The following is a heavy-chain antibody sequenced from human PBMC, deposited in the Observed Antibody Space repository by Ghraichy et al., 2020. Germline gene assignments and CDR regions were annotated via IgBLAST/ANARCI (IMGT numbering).Heavy chain of an antibody. J-gene: IGHJ4*02. CDR1: GFSFGSYW. CDR2: IDNYMTIR. V-gene: IGHV3-74*01. D-gene: IGHD5-12*01. Sequence: GGSLRLSCAASGFSFGSYWMHWVRQVPGKGLVWVSHIDNYMTIRSYADSVKGRFTISRDNTKNTLYLEMGDLRVDDTAVYYCARGLERSGYYIDYWGQGTLVTVSS. CDR3: ARGLERSGYYIDY.